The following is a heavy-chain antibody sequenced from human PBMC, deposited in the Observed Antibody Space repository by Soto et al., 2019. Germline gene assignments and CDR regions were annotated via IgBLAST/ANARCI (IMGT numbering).Heavy chain of an antibody. Sequence: GGSLRLSCAASGFTFSSYEMNWVRQAPGKGLEWVSYISSSGSTIYYADSVKGRFTISRDNAKNSLSLQMNSLRAEDTAVYYCARDVWREVPAASDYYYGMDVWGQGTTVTVSS. CDR2: ISSSGSTI. CDR1: GFTFSSYE. J-gene: IGHJ6*02. D-gene: IGHD2-2*01. CDR3: ARDVWREVPAASDYYYGMDV. V-gene: IGHV3-48*03.